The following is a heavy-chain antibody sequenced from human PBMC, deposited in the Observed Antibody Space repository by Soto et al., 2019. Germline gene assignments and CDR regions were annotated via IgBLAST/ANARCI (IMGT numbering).Heavy chain of an antibody. CDR2: IYYSGST. CDR3: ARDRRNSRGWYGLIDY. V-gene: IGHV4-31*03. CDR1: GGSISSDGYY. D-gene: IGHD6-19*01. J-gene: IGHJ4*02. Sequence: QVQLQESGPGLVKPSQTLSLTCNVSGGSISSDGYYWSWIRQHPGKGLEWIGYIYYSGSTYYNPSLKSRVSISLDTSKNQFSLRLSSVTAADTAVYYCARDRRNSRGWYGLIDYWVQGTLVTVSS.